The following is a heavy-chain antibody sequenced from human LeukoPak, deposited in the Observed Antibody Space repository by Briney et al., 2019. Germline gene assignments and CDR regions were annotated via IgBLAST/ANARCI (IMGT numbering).Heavy chain of an antibody. J-gene: IGHJ4*02. V-gene: IGHV3-11*01. Sequence: SGGSLRLSCAASGFTFSDYYMSWIRQAPGKGLEWVSYISSSGSTIYYADSVKGRFTISRDNAKNSLYLQMNSLRAEDTAVYYCARDRPYCSNTNCYMRPPDYWGQGTLVTVSS. CDR1: GFTFSDYY. D-gene: IGHD2-2*02. CDR3: ARDRPYCSNTNCYMRPPDY. CDR2: ISSSGSTI.